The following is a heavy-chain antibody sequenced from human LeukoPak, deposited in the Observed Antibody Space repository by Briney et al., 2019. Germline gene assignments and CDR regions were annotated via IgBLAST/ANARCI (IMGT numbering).Heavy chain of an antibody. J-gene: IGHJ4*02. CDR3: ARSWAVTMVRGVDY. CDR1: GFTFSSYA. D-gene: IGHD3-10*01. Sequence: GRSLRLSCAASGFTFSSYAMPWVRQAPGKGLEWVAVISYDGSNKYYADSVKGRLTISRDNSKNTLYLQMNSLRAEDTAVYYCARSWAVTMVRGVDYWGQGTLVTVSS. V-gene: IGHV3-30*04. CDR2: ISYDGSNK.